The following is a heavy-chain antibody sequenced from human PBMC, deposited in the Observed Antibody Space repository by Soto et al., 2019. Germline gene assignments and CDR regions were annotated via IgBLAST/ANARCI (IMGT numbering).Heavy chain of an antibody. CDR1: GFTFSSYG. CDR2: ISYDGSNK. CDR3: PKALASWEWSLLEAGV. D-gene: IGHD3-3*02. J-gene: IGHJ6*02. Sequence: GGSLRLSCAASGFTFSSYGMHWVRQAPGKGLELVAVISYDGSNKYYADSVKRRLTIYRANSEKTLYLPVNRLRAEDTAVYYCPKALASWEWSLLEAGVWGQGPTVNVSS. V-gene: IGHV3-30*18.